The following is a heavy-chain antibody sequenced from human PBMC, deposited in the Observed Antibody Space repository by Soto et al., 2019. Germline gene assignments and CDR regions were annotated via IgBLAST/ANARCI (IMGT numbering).Heavy chain of an antibody. CDR1: GYHFSTYW. Sequence: ESLKISFKGFGYHFSTYWFVWVRQMSGKGLEWMGIMYPGDSDTRLNPSFRGRVTLSVDTSVSTAYLQWDSLQASDTAIYYCARLPRDCNYTSCYFADSWGQGTQVT. CDR2: MYPGDSDT. J-gene: IGHJ4*02. V-gene: IGHV5-51*01. D-gene: IGHD2-2*01. CDR3: ARLPRDCNYTSCYFADS.